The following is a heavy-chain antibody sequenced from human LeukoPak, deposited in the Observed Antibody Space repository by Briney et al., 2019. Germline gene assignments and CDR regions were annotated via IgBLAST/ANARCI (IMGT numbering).Heavy chain of an antibody. CDR2: IYYSGST. CDR1: GGSVSSGSYY. D-gene: IGHD3-10*01. J-gene: IGHJ4*02. Sequence: SETLSLACTVSGGSVSSGSYYWSWIRQPPGKGLEWIGYIYYSGSTNYNPSLKSRVTISVDTSRNEFSLRLTSVTAADAAVYYCVRDRELNYWGQGTLVTVSS. CDR3: VRDRELNY. V-gene: IGHV4-61*01.